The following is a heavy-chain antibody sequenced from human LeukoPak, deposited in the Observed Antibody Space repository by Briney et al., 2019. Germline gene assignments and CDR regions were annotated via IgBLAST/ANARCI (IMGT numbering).Heavy chain of an antibody. CDR2: ISGSSDNT. J-gene: IGHJ5*02. CDR1: GFTFSSYA. CDR3: AKSPLRAAAGEWIDP. D-gene: IGHD6-13*01. Sequence: GGSLRLSCAASGFTFSSYAMSWVRQAPGKGLEWVSAISGSSDNTYYADSVKGRFTISRDNSKNMLYLQMNSLRVEDTAVYYCAKSPLRAAAGEWIDPWGQGTLVTVPP. V-gene: IGHV3-23*01.